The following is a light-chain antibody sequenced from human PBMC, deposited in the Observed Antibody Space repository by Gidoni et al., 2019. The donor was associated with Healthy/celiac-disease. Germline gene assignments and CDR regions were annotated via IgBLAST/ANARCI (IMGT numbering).Light chain of an antibody. V-gene: IGKV3-20*01. CDR2: GAS. CDR1: QSVSSSY. Sequence: EIVLTQSPGTLSLSPGERATLSCRASQSVSSSYLAWYQQKPGQAPRLLIYGASSRATGIPDRFSGSGSGTDFTFTISRLEPEDFAVYYCQQYGSSPLVTFGGGTKVEIK. J-gene: IGKJ4*01. CDR3: QQYGSSPLVT.